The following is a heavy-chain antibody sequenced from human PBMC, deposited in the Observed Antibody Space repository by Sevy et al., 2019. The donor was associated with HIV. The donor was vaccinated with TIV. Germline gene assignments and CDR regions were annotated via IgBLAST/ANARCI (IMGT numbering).Heavy chain of an antibody. CDR3: TTDRRGWLVSWGYYYYMDV. CDR2: IKSKTDGGTT. Sequence: GGSLRLSCAASGFTFSNAWMSWVRQAPGKGLEWVGRIKSKTDGGTTDYPAPVKGRFTISRDDSKNTRYLQMNSLKTEDTAVYYCTTDRRGWLVSWGYYYYMDVWGKGTTVTVSS. J-gene: IGHJ6*03. CDR1: GFTFSNAW. D-gene: IGHD6-19*01. V-gene: IGHV3-15*01.